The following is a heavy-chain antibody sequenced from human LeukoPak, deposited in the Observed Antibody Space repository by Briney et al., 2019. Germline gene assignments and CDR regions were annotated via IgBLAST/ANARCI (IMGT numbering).Heavy chain of an antibody. D-gene: IGHD2-15*01. V-gene: IGHV1-18*01. CDR2: ISAHNGST. CDR1: GYTFTSYG. CDR3: ARERYCSGGSCYSGALDT. Sequence: ASVKASCKASGYTFTSYGISWVRQAPGQGLEWMGWISAHNGSTDYAQKFQGRVTMTTDTSTSTAYMELRSLRSDDRAVYYCARERYCSGGSCYSGALDTWGQGTMVTVSS. J-gene: IGHJ3*02.